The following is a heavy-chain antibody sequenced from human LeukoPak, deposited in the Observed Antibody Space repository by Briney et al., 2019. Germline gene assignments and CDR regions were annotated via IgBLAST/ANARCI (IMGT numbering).Heavy chain of an antibody. CDR2: IYYSGST. J-gene: IGHJ4*02. Sequence: PSETLSLTCTVSGDSISSRSFYWGWIRQPPGKGLEWIGSIYYSGSTYYDPSLKSRVTISVDTSKNQFSLKLSSVTAADTAVYYCARLRGYTSSARGYVEYWGQGTLVTVSS. D-gene: IGHD6-13*01. CDR1: GDSISSRSFY. V-gene: IGHV4-39*01. CDR3: ARLRGYTSSARGYVEY.